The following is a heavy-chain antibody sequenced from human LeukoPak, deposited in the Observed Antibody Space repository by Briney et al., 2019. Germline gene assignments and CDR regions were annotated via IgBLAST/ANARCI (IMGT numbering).Heavy chain of an antibody. V-gene: IGHV1-2*02. CDR3: ARNAVPAAMIYWFDP. J-gene: IGHJ5*02. D-gene: IGHD2-2*01. CDR1: GYTFTGYY. Sequence: ASVKVSCKAYGYTFTGYYMHWVRQAPGQGLEWMGWINPNSGGTNYAQKFQGRVTMTRDTSISTAYMELSRLRSDDTAVYYCARNAVPAAMIYWFDPWGQGTLVTVSS. CDR2: INPNSGGT.